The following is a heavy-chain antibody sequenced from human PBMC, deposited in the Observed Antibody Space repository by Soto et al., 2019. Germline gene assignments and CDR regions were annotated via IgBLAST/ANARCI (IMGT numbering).Heavy chain of an antibody. J-gene: IGHJ6*03. CDR1: GFTFSSYG. V-gene: IGHV3-33*01. Sequence: QVQLVESGGGVVQPGRSLRLSCAASGFTFSSYGMHWVRQAPGKGLEWVEVIWYDGSNKYYADYVKGRFTISRDNSKKTLYLQMNSLRAEDTAVYYCARAPYCSSTSCQKYYYYYYYMDVWGKGTTVTVSS. D-gene: IGHD2-2*01. CDR3: ARAPYCSSTSCQKYYYYYYYMDV. CDR2: IWYDGSNK.